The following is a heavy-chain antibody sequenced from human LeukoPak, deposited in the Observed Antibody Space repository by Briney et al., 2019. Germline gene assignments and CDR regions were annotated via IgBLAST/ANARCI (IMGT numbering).Heavy chain of an antibody. CDR2: INHSGST. D-gene: IGHD3-22*01. Sequence: SETLSLTCAVYGGSFSGYYWSWIRQPPGKGLEWIGEINHSGSTNYNPSLKSRVTISIDKSKNQFFLNLSSVTAADAAVYYCAGLVGRYSSGLYYYYFDYWGQGTLVTVSS. J-gene: IGHJ4*02. CDR1: GGSFSGYY. V-gene: IGHV4-34*01. CDR3: AGLVGRYSSGLYYYYFDY.